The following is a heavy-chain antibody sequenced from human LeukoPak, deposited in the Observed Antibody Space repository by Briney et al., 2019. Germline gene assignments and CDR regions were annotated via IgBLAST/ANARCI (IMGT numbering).Heavy chain of an antibody. J-gene: IGHJ4*02. CDR3: ARVGDSSGYYPYYFDY. D-gene: IGHD3-22*01. V-gene: IGHV4-59*12. CDR1: GGSISSYY. CDR2: IYYSGST. Sequence: PSETLSLTCTVSGGSISSYYWSWIRQPPGKGLEWTGYIYYSGSTNYNPSLKSRVTISVDTSKNQFSLKLSSVTAADTAVYYCARVGDSSGYYPYYFDYWGQGTLVTVSS.